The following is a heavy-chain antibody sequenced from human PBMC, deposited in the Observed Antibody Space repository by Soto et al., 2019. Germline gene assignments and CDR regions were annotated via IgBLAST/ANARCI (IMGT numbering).Heavy chain of an antibody. CDR1: GASISNKY. CDR2: IYNGERT. J-gene: IGHJ4*02. V-gene: IGHV4-59*01. Sequence: QVQLQESGPGLVKPSETMSLTCTASGASISNKYWNWIRQPPGKGLEWIGHIYNGERTNYNPSLKSRVTISVDTSKNQSSLKLGSVTAADTAVYYCAQTTGWPGFDYWGQGILVTVSS. CDR3: AQTTGWPGFDY. D-gene: IGHD6-19*01.